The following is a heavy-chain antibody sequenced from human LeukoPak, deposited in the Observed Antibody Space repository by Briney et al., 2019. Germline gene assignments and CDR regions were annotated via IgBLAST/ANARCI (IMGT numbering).Heavy chain of an antibody. J-gene: IGHJ4*02. Sequence: GASVKVSCKASGYTFTSYGISWVRQAPGQGPEWMGWISAYNGNTNYAQKLQGRVTMTTDTSTSTAYMELRSLRSDDTAVYYCARDHENYDFWSGYHHDTGKKLDYWGQGTLVTVSS. CDR1: GYTFTSYG. D-gene: IGHD3-3*01. V-gene: IGHV1-18*01. CDR3: ARDHENYDFWSGYHHDTGKKLDY. CDR2: ISAYNGNT.